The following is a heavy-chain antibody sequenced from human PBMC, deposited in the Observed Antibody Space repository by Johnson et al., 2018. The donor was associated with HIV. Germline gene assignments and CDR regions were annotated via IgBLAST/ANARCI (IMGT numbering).Heavy chain of an antibody. CDR1: GISVTRNY. D-gene: IGHD3-16*02. Sequence: VQLVESGGGLVQPGGSLRLSCAGSGISVTRNYMSWVRQAPGKGLEWVSTINWNGGRTGYVDSLKGRFTISRDNAKNSLYLQMDSLRPEDTALYYCVRGGLGYQNFHDPFDVWGQGTVVTVSS. CDR3: VRGGLGYQNFHDPFDV. CDR2: INWNGGRT. J-gene: IGHJ3*01. V-gene: IGHV3-20*04.